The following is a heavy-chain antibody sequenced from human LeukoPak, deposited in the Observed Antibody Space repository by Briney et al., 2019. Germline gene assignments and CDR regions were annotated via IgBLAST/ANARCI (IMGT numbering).Heavy chain of an antibody. V-gene: IGHV1-18*01. Sequence: ASVKVSCKDSGYTFTSYGISWVRQAPGQGLEWMGWISAYNGNTNYAQKLQGRVTITTDTNTNTAYMALRTMLSDDKAVLYCARRLIAVAGAHYFDYWGQGTLVTVSS. CDR1: GYTFTSYG. CDR2: ISAYNGNT. J-gene: IGHJ4*02. D-gene: IGHD6-19*01. CDR3: ARRLIAVAGAHYFDY.